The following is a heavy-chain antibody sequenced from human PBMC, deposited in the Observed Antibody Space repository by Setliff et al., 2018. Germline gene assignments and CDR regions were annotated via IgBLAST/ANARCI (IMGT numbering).Heavy chain of an antibody. D-gene: IGHD3-3*01. CDR1: GGTFSSYA. J-gene: IGHJ5*02. Sequence: ASVKVSCKASGGTFSSYAISWVRQAPGQGLEWMGGIIPIFGTANYAQKFQGRVTITADESTSTAYMELSSLRSEDTAVYYCASTFPHGWSGYYGVGWFDPWGQGTLVTVSS. CDR3: ASTFPHGWSGYYGVGWFDP. V-gene: IGHV1-69*13. CDR2: IIPIFGTA.